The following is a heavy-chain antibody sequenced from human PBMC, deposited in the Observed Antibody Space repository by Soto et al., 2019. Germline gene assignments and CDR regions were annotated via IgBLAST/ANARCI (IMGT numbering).Heavy chain of an antibody. CDR2: ILYSGTT. Sequence: QVQLQESGPGLVKPSQTLSLTCTVSGGSISSGDYYWSWIRQPPGKGLEWIGYILYSGTTNYNPSLESRLTISVDTSKKQFSLNLTSVTAADTAVYYCARNGAIDYWGRGTLVTVSS. J-gene: IGHJ4*02. CDR1: GGSISSGDYY. CDR3: ARNGAIDY. D-gene: IGHD2-8*01. V-gene: IGHV4-30-4*01.